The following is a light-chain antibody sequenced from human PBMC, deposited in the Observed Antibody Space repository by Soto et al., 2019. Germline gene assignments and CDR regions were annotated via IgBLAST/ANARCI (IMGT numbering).Light chain of an antibody. CDR1: SSDVGGYNY. CDR3: NSYTSSSTVV. V-gene: IGLV2-14*03. J-gene: IGLJ2*01. CDR2: DVS. Sequence: QSALTQPASVSGSPGQSITISCIGTSSDVGGYNYVSWYQHHPGKAPKLMIYDVSNRPSGVSNRFSGSKSGNTASLTISGLQAEDEADYYCNSYTSSSTVVFGGGTKLTVL.